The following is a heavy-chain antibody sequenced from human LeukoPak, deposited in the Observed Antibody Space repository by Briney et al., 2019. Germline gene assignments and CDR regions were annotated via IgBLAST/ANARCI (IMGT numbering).Heavy chain of an antibody. CDR3: AMGSIPTY. CDR1: GFTFSSYS. D-gene: IGHD2-21*01. Sequence: PGGSLRLSCAASGFTFSSYSMNWVRQAPGKGLEGVASIKQDGSEKYYVDSVKGRFTISRDNAKNSLYLQMNSLRAEDTAVYYCAMGSIPTYWGQGTLVTVSS. CDR2: IKQDGSEK. J-gene: IGHJ1*01. V-gene: IGHV3-7*01.